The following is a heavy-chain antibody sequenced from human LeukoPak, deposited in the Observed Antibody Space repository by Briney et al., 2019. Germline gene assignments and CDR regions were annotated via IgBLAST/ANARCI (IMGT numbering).Heavy chain of an antibody. J-gene: IGHJ4*02. V-gene: IGHV3-64*01. Sequence: GGSLRLSCAASGFTFSSYAMHWVRQAPGKGLEYVSAISSNGGSTYYANSVKGRFTISRDNSKNTLYLQMGSLRAEDMAVYYCAKDLPGETYDSWGQGTLVTVSS. CDR2: ISSNGGST. D-gene: IGHD3-22*01. CDR3: AKDLPGETYDS. CDR1: GFTFSSYA.